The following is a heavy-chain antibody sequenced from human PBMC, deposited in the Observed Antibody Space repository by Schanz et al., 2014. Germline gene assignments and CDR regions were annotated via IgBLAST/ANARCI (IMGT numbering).Heavy chain of an antibody. CDR3: VKGGTNTLDS. Sequence: QVELVESGGGAVQPGGSLRLSCAASGFIFSTYGMHWVRQAPGKGLEWVAFIRYDGSNKFYADSVKGRFTISRDNSKNTLYLQMNSLRGDDTAIYYCVKGGTNTLDSWGQGTLVTVSS. V-gene: IGHV3-30*02. CDR1: GFIFSTYG. CDR2: IRYDGSNK. J-gene: IGHJ4*02.